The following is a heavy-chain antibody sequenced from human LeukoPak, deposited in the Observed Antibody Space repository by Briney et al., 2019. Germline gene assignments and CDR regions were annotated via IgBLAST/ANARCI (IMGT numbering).Heavy chain of an antibody. CDR2: INHSGST. Sequence: SETLSLTCAVYGGSFSGYYWSWIRQPPGKGLEWIGEINHSGSTNYNPSLKSRVTISVDTSKNQFSLKLSSVTAADTAVYYCARVAYDSSGYYYYFDYWGQGTLVTVSS. CDR3: ARVAYDSSGYYYYFDY. D-gene: IGHD3-22*01. CDR1: GGSFSGYY. J-gene: IGHJ4*02. V-gene: IGHV4-34*01.